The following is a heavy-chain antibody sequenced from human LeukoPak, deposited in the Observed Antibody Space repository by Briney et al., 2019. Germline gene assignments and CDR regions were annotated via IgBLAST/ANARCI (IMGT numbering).Heavy chain of an antibody. J-gene: IGHJ6*02. V-gene: IGHV3-49*04. CDR3: TRDWQYGSGSYNYYGMDV. CDR1: GFTFGDYA. CDR2: IRSKAYGGTT. D-gene: IGHD3-10*01. Sequence: PGRSLRLSCTASGFTFGDYAMSWVRQAPGKGLEWVGFIRSKAYGGTTEYAASVKGRFTISRDDSKSIAYLQMNSLKTEDTAVYYCTRDWQYGSGSYNYYGMDVWGQGSTVTVSS.